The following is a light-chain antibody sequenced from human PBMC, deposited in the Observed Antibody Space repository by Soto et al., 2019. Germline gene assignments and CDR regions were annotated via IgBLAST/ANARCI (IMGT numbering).Light chain of an antibody. CDR3: QQYGDSPT. Sequence: EIVMTQSPATLSVSPGERATLSCRASQSVSSDLAWYQQKPGQAPRLLIYETSSRTTGLPDRFSGSGSGTDFTLTISRLEPEDFAVYYCQQYGDSPTFGQGTKVEIK. V-gene: IGKV3-20*01. J-gene: IGKJ1*01. CDR2: ETS. CDR1: QSVSSD.